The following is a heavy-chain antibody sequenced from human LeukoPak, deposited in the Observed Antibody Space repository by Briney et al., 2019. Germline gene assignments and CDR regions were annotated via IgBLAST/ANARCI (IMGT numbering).Heavy chain of an antibody. V-gene: IGHV3-21*01. D-gene: IGHD2-15*01. J-gene: IGHJ4*02. CDR1: GFTFSRSS. CDR2: ISSGSSYI. Sequence: SGGSLRLSCAASGFTFSRSSMNWVRQAPGKGLEWVSSISSGSSYIHYADSVKGRFTISRDNAKNSLYLQMNSLRAEDTAVYYCARDRLGYCSGGSCYSYPKFDYWGQGTLVTVSS. CDR3: ARDRLGYCSGGSCYSYPKFDY.